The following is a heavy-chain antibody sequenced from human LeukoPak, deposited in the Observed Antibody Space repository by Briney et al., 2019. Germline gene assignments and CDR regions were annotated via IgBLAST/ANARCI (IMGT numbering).Heavy chain of an antibody. Sequence: PSETLSLTCTVSGYSISSGYYWGWIRQPPGKGLEWIGSIYYSGTTYYNPSLKSRVTISVDTSKNQFSLKLSSVTAADTAVYYCARLWWSGSSYFDYWGQGTLVTVSS. CDR1: GYSISSGYY. J-gene: IGHJ4*02. D-gene: IGHD6-6*01. CDR3: ARLWWSGSSYFDY. V-gene: IGHV4-38-2*02. CDR2: IYYSGTT.